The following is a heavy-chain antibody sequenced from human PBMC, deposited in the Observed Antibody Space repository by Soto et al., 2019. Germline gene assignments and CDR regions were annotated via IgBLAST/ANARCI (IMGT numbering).Heavy chain of an antibody. J-gene: IGHJ4*02. Sequence: EVQLVESGGGLVKPGGSLRLSCAASGFTFSSYGMNWVRQAPGKRLEWVSTITTGSTYIYYADSVKGRFTISRDNAKNSLYLQMNSLRAEDTAVYYCAGISGYDSYYFDYWGQGTLVTVSS. V-gene: IGHV3-21*01. D-gene: IGHD5-12*01. CDR3: AGISGYDSYYFDY. CDR2: ITTGSTYI. CDR1: GFTFSSYG.